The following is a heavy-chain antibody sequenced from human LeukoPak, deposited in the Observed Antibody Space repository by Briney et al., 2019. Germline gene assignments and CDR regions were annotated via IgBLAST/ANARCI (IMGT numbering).Heavy chain of an antibody. J-gene: IGHJ4*02. CDR2: IYYSGST. CDR3: ARAPVRYSGRYDFDFDY. D-gene: IGHD1-26*01. V-gene: IGHV4-30-4*01. Sequence: SETLSLTCTVSGGSISSGDYYWSWIRQPPGKGLEWIGYIYYSGSTYYNPSPKSRVIISVATSKNKFSLKLSSVTAADTAVYDCARAPVRYSGRYDFDFDYWGQGTLVTVSS. CDR1: GGSISSGDYY.